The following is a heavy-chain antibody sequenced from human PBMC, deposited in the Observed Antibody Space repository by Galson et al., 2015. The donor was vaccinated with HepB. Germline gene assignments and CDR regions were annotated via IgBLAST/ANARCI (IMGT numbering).Heavy chain of an antibody. Sequence: SLRLSCAASGFTFSDYYMSWIRQAPGKGLEWVSYISSSSSYTNYADSVKGRFTISRDNAKNSLYLQMNSLRAEDTAVYYCARDRGVLLWDLGGDDDAFDIWGQGTMVTVSS. CDR3: ARDRGVLLWDLGGDDDAFDI. D-gene: IGHD3-10*01. CDR2: ISSSSSYT. V-gene: IGHV3-11*06. CDR1: GFTFSDYY. J-gene: IGHJ3*02.